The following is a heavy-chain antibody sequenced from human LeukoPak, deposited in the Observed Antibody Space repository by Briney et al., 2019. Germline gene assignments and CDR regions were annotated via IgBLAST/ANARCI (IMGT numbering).Heavy chain of an antibody. CDR2: ISYDGSNK. Sequence: GRSLRLSCAASGFTFISYAMHWVRQAPGKGLEWVAVISYDGSNKYCADSVKGRFTISIDNSEDTLYLQMNSLRAEDTAMYHCPKENTRDGNKHFHYWGQGTLVTVSS. CDR1: GFTFISYA. V-gene: IGHV3-30*04. J-gene: IGHJ4*02. D-gene: IGHD5-24*01. CDR3: PKENTRDGNKHFHY.